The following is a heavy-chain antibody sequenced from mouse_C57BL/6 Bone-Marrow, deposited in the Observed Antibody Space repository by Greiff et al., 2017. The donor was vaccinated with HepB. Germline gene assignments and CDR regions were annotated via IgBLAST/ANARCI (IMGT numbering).Heavy chain of an antibody. Sequence: EVQLVESGEGLVKPGGSLKLSCAASGFTFSSYAMSWVRQTPEKRLEWVAYISSGGDYIYYADTVKGRFTISRDNARNTLYLQMSSLKSEDTAMYYCTRDMVTPYYYAMDYWGQGTSVTVSS. CDR2: ISSGGDYI. CDR1: GFTFSSYA. V-gene: IGHV5-9-1*02. D-gene: IGHD2-3*01. J-gene: IGHJ4*01. CDR3: TRDMVTPYYYAMDY.